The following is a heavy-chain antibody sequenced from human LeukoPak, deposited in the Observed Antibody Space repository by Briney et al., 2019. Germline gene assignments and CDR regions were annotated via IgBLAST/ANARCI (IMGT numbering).Heavy chain of an antibody. CDR1: GFTFSSYW. J-gene: IGHJ4*02. CDR2: INSDGSST. Sequence: GGSLRLSCAASGFTFSSYWMHWVRQAPGKGLVWVSRINSDGSSTSYADSVKGRFTISRDNAKNTLYLQMNSLRAEDTAVYYCARARYYYDSSGYRAVYYFDYWGQGTLVTVSS. V-gene: IGHV3-74*01. D-gene: IGHD3-22*01. CDR3: ARARYYYDSSGYRAVYYFDY.